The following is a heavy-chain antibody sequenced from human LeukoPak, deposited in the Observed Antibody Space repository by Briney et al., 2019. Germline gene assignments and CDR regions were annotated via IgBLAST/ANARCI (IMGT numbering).Heavy chain of an antibody. Sequence: GGSLRLSCAASGFTFSNYALHWVRQAPGKGLEWVANIKQDGSEKYYVDSVKGRFTISRDNAKNSLYLQMNSLRTEDTSVYYCAPHCSSASCPDYWGQGTLVTVSS. D-gene: IGHD2-2*01. CDR2: IKQDGSEK. V-gene: IGHV3-7*01. J-gene: IGHJ4*02. CDR1: GFTFSNYA. CDR3: APHCSSASCPDY.